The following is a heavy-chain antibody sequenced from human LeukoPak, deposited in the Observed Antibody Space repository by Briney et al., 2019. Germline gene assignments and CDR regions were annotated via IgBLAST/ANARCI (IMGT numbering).Heavy chain of an antibody. Sequence: PQTLSLTCTVSGGSISSGHYYWSWIRQPPGKGLEWIGYIYYSGSTYYNPSLKSRVTISVDTSKNQFSLKLSSVTAADTAVYYCARHCSSPSCYLGYFDYWGQGTLVTVSP. J-gene: IGHJ4*02. CDR3: ARHCSSPSCYLGYFDY. V-gene: IGHV4-30-4*08. D-gene: IGHD2-2*01. CDR2: IYYSGST. CDR1: GGSISSGHYY.